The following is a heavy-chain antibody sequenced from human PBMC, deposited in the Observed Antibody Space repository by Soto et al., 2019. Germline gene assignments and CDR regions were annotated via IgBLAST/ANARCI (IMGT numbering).Heavy chain of an antibody. J-gene: IGHJ4*02. CDR2: ISDDGDKR. CDR3: AKARVRIVGANSFDY. D-gene: IGHD1-26*01. V-gene: IGHV3-30*18. Sequence: PVGSLRLSCVCSEFTFSNYGMHWVRQPPGKGLEWVALISDDGDKRYYADSVRGRLIISRDNSKDTLYLQMNSLGPDDTTVYFCAKARVRIVGANSFDYWGQGTPVTVSS. CDR1: EFTFSNYG.